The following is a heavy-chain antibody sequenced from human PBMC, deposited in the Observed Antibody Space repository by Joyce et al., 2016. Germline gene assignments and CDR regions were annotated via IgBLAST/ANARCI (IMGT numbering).Heavy chain of an antibody. Sequence: QLVAPGGGVVKPGGSLRLSCEACGSTFSSSSMSWFRQAPGKGLEWVAAISGTSYYIFHAETVRGRFTVSRDNAKKTLDLQMNCLRAEDSAVFYCARGGISYYYAMDVWGQGTTVTVSS. CDR1: GSTFSSSS. J-gene: IGHJ6*02. V-gene: IGHV3-21*01. CDR2: ISGTSYYI. CDR3: ARGGISYYYAMDV. D-gene: IGHD3-16*01.